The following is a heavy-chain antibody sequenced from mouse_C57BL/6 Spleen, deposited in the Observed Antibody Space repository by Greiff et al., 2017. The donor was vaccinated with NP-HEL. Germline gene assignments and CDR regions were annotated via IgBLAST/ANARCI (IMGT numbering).Heavy chain of an antibody. CDR1: GFTFSDYG. V-gene: IGHV5-17*01. D-gene: IGHD1-1*01. Sequence: EVTLVESGGGLVKPGGSLKLSCAASGFTFSDYGMHWVRQAPEKGLEWVAYISSGSSTIYYADTVKGRFTISRDNAKNTLFLQMTSLRSEDTAMYYCARHYGSSYEDAMDYWGQGTSVTVSS. J-gene: IGHJ4*01. CDR3: ARHYGSSYEDAMDY. CDR2: ISSGSSTI.